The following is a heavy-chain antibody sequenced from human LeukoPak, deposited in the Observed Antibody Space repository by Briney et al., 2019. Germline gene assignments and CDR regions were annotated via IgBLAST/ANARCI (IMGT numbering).Heavy chain of an antibody. V-gene: IGHV3-23*01. CDR1: GFTFSSYA. CDR3: ARSTSRGYYNY. D-gene: IGHD3-3*01. J-gene: IGHJ4*02. Sequence: GGSLRLSCAASGFTFSSYAMSWVRQAPGKGLEWVSAISGSGGSTYYADSVKGRFTISRDNAKNSLYLQMNSLRAEDTAVYYCARSTSRGYYNYWGQGTLVTVSS. CDR2: ISGSGGST.